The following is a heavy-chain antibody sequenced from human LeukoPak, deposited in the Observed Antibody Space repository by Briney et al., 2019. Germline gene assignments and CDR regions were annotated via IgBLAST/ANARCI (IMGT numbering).Heavy chain of an antibody. V-gene: IGHV4-34*01. D-gene: IGHD7-27*01. J-gene: IGHJ4*02. Sequence: SETLSLTCAVYGGSFSGYYWSWIRQPPGKGLEWIGEINHSGSTNYNPSLKSRVTISVDTSKNQFSLKLSSVTAADTAIYYCARDNWGPLDYWGQGTLVTVSS. CDR3: ARDNWGPLDY. CDR2: INHSGST. CDR1: GGSFSGYY.